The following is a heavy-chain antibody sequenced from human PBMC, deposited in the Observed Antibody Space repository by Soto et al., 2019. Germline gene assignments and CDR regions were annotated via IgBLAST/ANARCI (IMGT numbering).Heavy chain of an antibody. J-gene: IGHJ4*02. Sequence: ASVKVSCKASGGTFSSYAISWVRQAPGQGLEWMGGTIPIFGTANYAQKFQGRVTITADESTSTAYMELSSLRSEDTAVYYCARDRVGGYDSSGYYWSYFDYWGQGTLVTVSS. D-gene: IGHD3-22*01. CDR3: ARDRVGGYDSSGYYWSYFDY. CDR1: GGTFSSYA. V-gene: IGHV1-69*13. CDR2: TIPIFGTA.